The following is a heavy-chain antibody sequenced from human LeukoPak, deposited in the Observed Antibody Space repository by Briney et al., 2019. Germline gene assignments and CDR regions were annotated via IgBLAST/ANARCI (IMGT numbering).Heavy chain of an antibody. V-gene: IGHV3-7*01. Sequence: GGSLRLSCAASGFTFSSYWMSWVRQAPGKGLGWVANIKQDGSEKYYVDSVKGRFTISRDNAKNSLYLQMNSLRAEDTAVYYCARADVGGPLDYWGQGTLVTVSS. J-gene: IGHJ4*02. CDR2: IKQDGSEK. CDR1: GFTFSSYW. CDR3: ARADVGGPLDY. D-gene: IGHD3-16*01.